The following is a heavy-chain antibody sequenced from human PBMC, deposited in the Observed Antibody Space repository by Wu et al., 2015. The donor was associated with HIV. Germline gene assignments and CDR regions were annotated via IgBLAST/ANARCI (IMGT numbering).Heavy chain of an antibody. CDR1: GGTFSSYA. V-gene: IGHV1-69*05. Sequence: QVQLVQSGAEVKKPGSSVKVSCKASGGTFSSYAISWVRQAPGQGLEWMGGIIPIFGTANYAQKFQGRVTITTDESTSTAYMELSSLRSEDTAVYYCARDRYYYDSSGTTVGAFDIWGQGTMVTVSS. CDR3: ARDRYYYDSSGTTVGAFDI. CDR2: IIPIFGTA. J-gene: IGHJ3*02. D-gene: IGHD3-22*01.